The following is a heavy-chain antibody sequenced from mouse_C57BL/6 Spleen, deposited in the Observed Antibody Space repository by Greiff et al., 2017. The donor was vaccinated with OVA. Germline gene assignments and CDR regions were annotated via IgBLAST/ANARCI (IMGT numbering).Heavy chain of an antibody. V-gene: IGHV1-80*01. J-gene: IGHJ1*03. CDR2: IYPGDGDT. CDR3: ARSHYYYGSSYGWYFDV. CDR1: GYAFSSYW. Sequence: VQLQQSGAELVKPGASVKISCKASGYAFSSYWMNWVKQRPGKGLEWIGQIYPGDGDTNYNGKFKGKATLTADKSSSTAYMQLSSLTSEDSAVYFCARSHYYYGSSYGWYFDVWGTGTTVTVSS. D-gene: IGHD1-1*01.